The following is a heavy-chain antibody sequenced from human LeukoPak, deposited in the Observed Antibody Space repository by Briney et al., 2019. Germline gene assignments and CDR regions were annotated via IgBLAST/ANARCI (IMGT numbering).Heavy chain of an antibody. J-gene: IGHJ4*02. CDR1: GGSFSGYY. CDR3: AREPANRIAAAGPPDY. V-gene: IGHV4-34*01. D-gene: IGHD6-13*01. CDR2: INHSGST. Sequence: SETLSLTCAVYGGSFSGYYWSWIRQPPGKGLEWIGEINHSGSTNYNPSLKSRVTISVDTSKNQFSLKLSSVTAADTAVYYCAREPANRIAAAGPPDYWGQGTLVTVSS.